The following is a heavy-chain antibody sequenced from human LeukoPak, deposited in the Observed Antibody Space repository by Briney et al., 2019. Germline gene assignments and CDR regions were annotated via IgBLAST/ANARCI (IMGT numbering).Heavy chain of an antibody. CDR3: ARASRDGYNQNFDH. D-gene: IGHD5-24*01. V-gene: IGHV5-51*01. CDR2: IYPGGSET. CDR1: GYSFSTYW. J-gene: IGHJ4*02. Sequence: GESLKISCKGLGYSFSTYWNAWVRQRPGKGLEWMGIIYPGGSETRYDPSFQGQVTISADTSTSTVYLQWSSLRASDTAMYYCARASRDGYNQNFDHWGQGTQVTVSS.